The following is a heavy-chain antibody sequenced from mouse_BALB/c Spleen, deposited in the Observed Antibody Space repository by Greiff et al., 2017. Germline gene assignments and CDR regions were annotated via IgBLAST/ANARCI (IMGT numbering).Heavy chain of an antibody. CDR3: ARRLCYGNYDYAMDY. D-gene: IGHD2-1*01. CDR2: IDPANGNT. CDR1: GFNIKDTY. Sequence: EVQLQQSGAELVKPGASVKLSCTASGFNIKDTYMHWVKQRPEQGLEWIGRIDPANGNTKYDPKFQGKATITADTSSNTAYLQLSSLTSEDTAVYYCARRLCYGNYDYAMDYWGQGTSVTVSS. V-gene: IGHV14-3*02. J-gene: IGHJ4*01.